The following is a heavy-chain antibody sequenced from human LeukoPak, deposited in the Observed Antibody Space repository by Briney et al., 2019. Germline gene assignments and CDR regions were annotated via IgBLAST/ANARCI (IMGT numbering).Heavy chain of an antibody. D-gene: IGHD5-12*01. J-gene: IGHJ4*02. V-gene: IGHV1-46*01. CDR3: ARSLRGGPQWLLWVY. CDR1: GYTFTSYY. CDR2: INPSGGST. Sequence: ASVKVSCKASGYTFTSYYMHWVRQAPGQGLEWMGIINPSGGSTSYAQKFQGRVTMTRDTSTSTVYMELSSLRSEDTAVYYCARSLRGGPQWLLWVYWGQGTLVTVSS.